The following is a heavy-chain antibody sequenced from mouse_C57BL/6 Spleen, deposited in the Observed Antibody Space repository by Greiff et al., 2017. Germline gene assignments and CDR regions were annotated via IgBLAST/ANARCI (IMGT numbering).Heavy chain of an antibody. CDR1: GFTFSSYA. J-gene: IGHJ2*01. CDR3: ASLQRKESYFDY. Sequence: EVQGVESGGGLVKPGGSLKLSCAASGFTFSSYAMSWVRQTPEKRLEWVATISDGGSYTYYPDNVKGRFTISRDNAKNNLYLQMSHLKSEDTAMYYCASLQRKESYFDYWGQGTTLTVSS. V-gene: IGHV5-4*01. CDR2: ISDGGSYT. D-gene: IGHD2-12*01.